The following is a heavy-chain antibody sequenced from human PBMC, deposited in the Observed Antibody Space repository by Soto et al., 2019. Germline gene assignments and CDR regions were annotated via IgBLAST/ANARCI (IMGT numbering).Heavy chain of an antibody. CDR3: ARDRLAAAGTNYFDY. Sequence: PSETLSLTCTVSGGSISSYCWSWIRQPPGKGLEWIGYIYYSGSTNYNPSLKSRVTISVDTSKNQFSLKLSSVTAADTAVYYCARDRLAAAGTNYFDYWGQGTLVTVSS. V-gene: IGHV4-59*01. CDR2: IYYSGST. D-gene: IGHD6-13*01. CDR1: GGSISSYC. J-gene: IGHJ4*02.